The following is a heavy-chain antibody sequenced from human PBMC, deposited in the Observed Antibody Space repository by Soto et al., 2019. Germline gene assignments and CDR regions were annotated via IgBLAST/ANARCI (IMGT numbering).Heavy chain of an antibody. Sequence: SETLSLTCAVSGGSISSGGYSWSWIRQPPGKGLEWIGYIYHSGSTYYSPSLKSRVTISVDRSKNQFSLKLSSVTAADTAVYYCARNDYGDYGPYFDYWGQGTLVTVSS. CDR1: GGSISSGGYS. V-gene: IGHV4-30-2*01. CDR3: ARNDYGDYGPYFDY. D-gene: IGHD4-17*01. CDR2: IYHSGST. J-gene: IGHJ4*02.